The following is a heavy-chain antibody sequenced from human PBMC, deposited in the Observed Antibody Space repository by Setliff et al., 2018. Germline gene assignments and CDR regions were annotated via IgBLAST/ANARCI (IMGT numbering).Heavy chain of an antibody. V-gene: IGHV4-39*01. J-gene: IGHJ4*02. Sequence: SETLSLTCSVSGGSISSGSYYWGWIRQSPGKGLEWIGSMYYSGSTYYNPSLKGRVTLSVDTTKNQFSLKLTSMTTADTAVYFCARHLLVQGTYHFDYWGQGSPVTVSS. CDR2: MYYSGST. CDR3: ARHLLVQGTYHFDY. D-gene: IGHD3-10*01. CDR1: GGSISSGSYY.